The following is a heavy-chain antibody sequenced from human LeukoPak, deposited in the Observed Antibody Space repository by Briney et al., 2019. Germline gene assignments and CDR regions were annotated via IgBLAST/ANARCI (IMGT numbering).Heavy chain of an antibody. Sequence: GASVKVSCKASGYTFTSYYMHWVQQAPGQGLEWMGIINPSGGSTSYAQKFQGRVTMTRDTSTSTVYMELSSLRSEDTAVYYCARERAVLDAFDIWGQGTMVTVSS. CDR2: INPSGGST. CDR3: ARERAVLDAFDI. CDR1: GYTFTSYY. V-gene: IGHV1-46*01. D-gene: IGHD6-19*01. J-gene: IGHJ3*02.